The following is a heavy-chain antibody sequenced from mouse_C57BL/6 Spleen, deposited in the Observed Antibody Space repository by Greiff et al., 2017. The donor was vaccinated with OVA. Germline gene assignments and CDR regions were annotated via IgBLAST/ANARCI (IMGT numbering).Heavy chain of an antibody. D-gene: IGHD2-4*01. CDR2: INPSSGYT. Sequence: QVHVKQSGAELARPGASVKMSCKASGYTFTSYTMHWVKQRPGQGLEWIGYINPSSGYTKYNQKFKDKATLTADKSSSTAYMQLSSLTSEDSAVYYCARPCEIYYDYDWFAYWGQGTLVTVSA. CDR1: GYTFTSYT. V-gene: IGHV1-4*01. CDR3: ARPCEIYYDYDWFAY. J-gene: IGHJ3*01.